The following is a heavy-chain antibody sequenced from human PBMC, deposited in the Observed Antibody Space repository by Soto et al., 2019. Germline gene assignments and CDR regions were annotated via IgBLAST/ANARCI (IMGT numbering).Heavy chain of an antibody. CDR1: GGTFTSYG. CDR2: ISAYNGNT. D-gene: IGHD6-6*01. CDR3: ARREARQHSYYFSVMAV. J-gene: IGHJ6*02. V-gene: IGHV1-18*01. Sequence: VKVSCKASGGTFTSYGISWVRQAPGQGLEWMGWISAYNGNTNYAQKLQGRVTMTTDTSTSTAYMELRSLRSDDTAEYYCARREARQHSYYFSVMAVWAHGTTVPVS.